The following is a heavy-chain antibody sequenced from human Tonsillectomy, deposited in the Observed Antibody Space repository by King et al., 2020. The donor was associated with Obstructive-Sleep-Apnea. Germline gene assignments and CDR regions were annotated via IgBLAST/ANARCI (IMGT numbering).Heavy chain of an antibody. D-gene: IGHD6-19*01. Sequence: QLQESGPGLVKPSGTLSLTCAVSGGSISSSNWWSWVRQPPGKGLEWIGEIYHSWSTNYNPSLKSRVTISVDKSKNQFSLKLSSVTAADTAVYYCAREAPGAAVAGTNFAFDIWGQGTMVTVSS. V-gene: IGHV4-4*02. CDR3: AREAPGAAVAGTNFAFDI. CDR1: GGSISSSNW. CDR2: IYHSWST. J-gene: IGHJ3*02.